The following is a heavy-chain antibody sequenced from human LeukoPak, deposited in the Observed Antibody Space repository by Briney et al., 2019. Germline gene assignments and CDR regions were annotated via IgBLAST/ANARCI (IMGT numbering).Heavy chain of an antibody. J-gene: IGHJ3*02. Sequence: GYSDTRYSPSFQGHVTISGDKSISTAYLQWSSLKASDTAMYYCARRYYHDSGGYYYDAFDIWGQGTMVTVSS. CDR2: GYSDT. V-gene: IGHV5-51*01. CDR3: ARRYYHDSGGYYYDAFDI. D-gene: IGHD3-22*01.